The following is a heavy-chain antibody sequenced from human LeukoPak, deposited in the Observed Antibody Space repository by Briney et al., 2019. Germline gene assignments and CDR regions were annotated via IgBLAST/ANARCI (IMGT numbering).Heavy chain of an antibody. V-gene: IGHV3-23*01. Sequence: GGSLRLSCAASGFSLRAYDLIWVRQAPGKGLDWVSIINGGGDIMMYEDSVKGRFTISRDNSKNTFYLQMNSLRVEDTAVYYCAMRDRGYGLDIWGQGAMVTVSS. CDR1: GFSLRAYD. CDR2: INGGGDIM. D-gene: IGHD3-10*01. CDR3: AMRDRGYGLDI. J-gene: IGHJ3*02.